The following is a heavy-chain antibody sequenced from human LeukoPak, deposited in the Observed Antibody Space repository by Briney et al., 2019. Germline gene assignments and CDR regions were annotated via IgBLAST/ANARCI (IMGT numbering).Heavy chain of an antibody. J-gene: IGHJ5*02. CDR2: IIPIFGTA. CDR1: GGTFSSYA. D-gene: IGHD6-13*01. V-gene: IGHV1-69*06. Sequence: SVKVSCKASGGTFSSYAISWVRQAPGQGLEWMGGIIPIFGTANYAQKFQGRVTITADKSTSTAYMELSSLRSEDTAVYYCARGRPTTSIAAAGVNWFDPWGQGTLVTVSS. CDR3: ARGRPTTSIAAAGVNWFDP.